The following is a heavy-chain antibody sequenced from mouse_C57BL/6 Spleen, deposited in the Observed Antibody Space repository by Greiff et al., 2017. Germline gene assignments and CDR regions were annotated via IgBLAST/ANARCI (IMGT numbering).Heavy chain of an antibody. V-gene: IGHV1-85*01. CDR1: GYTFTSYD. D-gene: IGHD2-1*01. Sequence: VMLVESGPELVKPGASVKLSCKASGYTFTSYDINWVKQRPGQGLEWIGWIYPRDGSTKYNEKFKGKATLTVDTSSSTAYMELHSLTSEDSAVYFCARNSHYYAMDYWGQGTSVTVAS. CDR3: ARNSHYYAMDY. CDR2: IYPRDGST. J-gene: IGHJ4*01.